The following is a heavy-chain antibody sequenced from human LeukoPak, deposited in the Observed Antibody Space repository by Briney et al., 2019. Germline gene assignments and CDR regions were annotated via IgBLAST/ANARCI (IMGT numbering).Heavy chain of an antibody. D-gene: IGHD4-23*01. CDR3: VRGNDYGGPHY. CDR2: IDRDGSRI. J-gene: IGHJ4*02. Sequence: GGSLRLSCAVSGFTFSSYWMHWVRHAPGKGLVWVSRIDRDGSRINYADTVKGRFTISRDNGKNTLFLQMNSLRAEDAAVYYCVRGNDYGGPHYWGQGTLVTVSS. V-gene: IGHV3-74*01. CDR1: GFTFSSYW.